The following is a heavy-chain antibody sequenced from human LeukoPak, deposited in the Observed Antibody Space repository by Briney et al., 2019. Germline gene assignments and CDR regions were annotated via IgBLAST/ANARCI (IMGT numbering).Heavy chain of an antibody. CDR3: ARDFLGSGSFDY. CDR1: GVTFSSYG. J-gene: IGHJ4*02. CDR2: IWYDGSNK. V-gene: IGHV3-33*01. D-gene: IGHD3-10*01. Sequence: GGSLRLSCAASGVTFSSYGMHWVRQAPGKGLEWVAVIWYDGSNKYYADSVKGRFTISRGNSKNTLYLQMNSLRAEDTAVYYCARDFLGSGSFDYWGQGTLVTVSS.